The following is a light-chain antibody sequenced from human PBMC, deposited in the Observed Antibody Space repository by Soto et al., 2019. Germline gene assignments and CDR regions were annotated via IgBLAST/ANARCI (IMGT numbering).Light chain of an antibody. J-gene: IGLJ3*02. CDR1: SSDVGSYNL. V-gene: IGLV2-23*01. CDR3: TSYGGRDNLM. CDR2: EDN. Sequence: QSVLTQPASVSGSPGQSITISCTGSSSDVGSYNLVSWYQHHPGKAPKFVIYEDNKRPSGVSDRFSGSKSGNTASLTISGLQAEDEADYYCTSYGGRDNLMFGGGTKVTVL.